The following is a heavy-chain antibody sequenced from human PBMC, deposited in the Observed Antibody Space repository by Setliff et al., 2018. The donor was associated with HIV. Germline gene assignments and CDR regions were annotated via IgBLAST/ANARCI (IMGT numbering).Heavy chain of an antibody. J-gene: IGHJ4*02. CDR3: ARSWGSGSYPY. D-gene: IGHD3-10*01. CDR2: INHSGST. V-gene: IGHV4-34*01. CDR1: GGSFSGYY. Sequence: SETLSLTCAVYGGSFSGYYWSWIRQPPGKGLEWIGEINHSGSTSYNPSLKSRVTISVDTSKNQFSLKLTSVTAADTAVYYCARSWGSGSYPYWGQGALVTVSS.